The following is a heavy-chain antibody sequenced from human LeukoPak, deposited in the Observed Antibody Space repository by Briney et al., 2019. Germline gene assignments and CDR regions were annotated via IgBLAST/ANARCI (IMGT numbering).Heavy chain of an antibody. CDR3: AKGAGVYCGSTSCYPYYYYMDV. V-gene: IGHV3-23*01. D-gene: IGHD2-2*01. J-gene: IGHJ6*03. Sequence: PGGSLRLSCAASGFTFSSYAMSWVRQAPGKGLEWVSAISGSGGSTYYADSVKGRFTISRDNSKNTLYLQMNSLRAEDTAVYYCAKGAGVYCGSTSCYPYYYYMDVWGKGTTVTVSS. CDR1: GFTFSSYA. CDR2: ISGSGGST.